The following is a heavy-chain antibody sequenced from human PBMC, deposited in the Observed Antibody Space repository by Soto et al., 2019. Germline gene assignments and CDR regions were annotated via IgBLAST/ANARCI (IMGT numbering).Heavy chain of an antibody. V-gene: IGHV3-23*01. CDR2: ISGSGGST. D-gene: IGHD2-15*01. J-gene: IGHJ3*02. CDR1: GFTFSSYA. Sequence: GGSLRLSCAASGFTFSSYAMSWVRQAPGKGLEWVSAISGSGGSTYYADSVKGRFTISRDNSKNTLYLQMNSLRAEDTAVYYCAKDREVVAAAEGAFDIWGQGTMVTVSS. CDR3: AKDREVVAAAEGAFDI.